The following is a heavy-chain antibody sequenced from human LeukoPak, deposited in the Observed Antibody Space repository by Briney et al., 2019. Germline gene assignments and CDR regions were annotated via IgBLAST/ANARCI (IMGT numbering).Heavy chain of an antibody. CDR3: ARVRVVAATDDYYFDY. CDR1: GFTFSSYS. D-gene: IGHD2-15*01. Sequence: GGSLRLSCAASGFTFSSYSMNWVRQAPGKGLEWVSYISSSGSTIYYADSVKGRFTISRDNAKNSLYLQMNSLRAEDTAVYYCARVRVVAATDDYYFDYWGQGTLVTVSS. V-gene: IGHV3-48*04. J-gene: IGHJ4*02. CDR2: ISSSGSTI.